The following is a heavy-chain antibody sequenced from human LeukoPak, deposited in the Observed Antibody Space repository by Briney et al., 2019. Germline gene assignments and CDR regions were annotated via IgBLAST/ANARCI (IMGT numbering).Heavy chain of an antibody. Sequence: SQTLSLTCTVSGGSISSGGYSWNWIRQPPGKDLEWIGYIYHSGSTYYNPSLKSRVTISVDRSKNQFSLKLTSVTAADTAVYYCAGGGDSSGFYYYFDSWGQGTLVTVSS. D-gene: IGHD3-22*01. J-gene: IGHJ4*02. CDR2: IYHSGST. CDR1: GGSISSGGYS. V-gene: IGHV4-30-2*01. CDR3: AGGGDSSGFYYYFDS.